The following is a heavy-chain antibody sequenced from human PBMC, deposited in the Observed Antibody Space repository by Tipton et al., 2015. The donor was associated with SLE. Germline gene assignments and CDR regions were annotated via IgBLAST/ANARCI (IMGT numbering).Heavy chain of an antibody. CDR1: GGSISSSSYY. Sequence: LSLTCTLSGGSISSSSYYWGWIRQPPGKGLEWIGSIYYRGSTYYNPSLKSRVTIYVDTSKNQFSLKLSSVTAADTAVYYCAGYTSGWYNGPDYWGQGTLVTVSS. CDR2: IYYRGST. CDR3: AGYTSGWYNGPDY. J-gene: IGHJ4*02. V-gene: IGHV4-39*01. D-gene: IGHD6-19*01.